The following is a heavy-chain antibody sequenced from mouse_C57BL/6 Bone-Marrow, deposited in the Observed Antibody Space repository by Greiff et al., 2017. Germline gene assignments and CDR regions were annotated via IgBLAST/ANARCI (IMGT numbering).Heavy chain of an antibody. CDR3: ARENWDFAY. V-gene: IGHV5-4*01. CDR2: ISDGGSYT. D-gene: IGHD4-1*01. Sequence: EVKLVESGGGLVKPGGSLKLSCAASGFTFSSYAMSWVRPTPEKRLEWVATISDGGSYTYYPDNVKGRFTISRDNAKNNLYLQMSHLKSEDTAMYYCARENWDFAYWGQGTLVTVSA. J-gene: IGHJ3*01. CDR1: GFTFSSYA.